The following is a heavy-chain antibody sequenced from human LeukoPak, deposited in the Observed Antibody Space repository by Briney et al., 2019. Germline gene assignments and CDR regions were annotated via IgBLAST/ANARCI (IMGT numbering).Heavy chain of an antibody. CDR3: AKDLSYGDYGNDAFDI. CDR1: GFTFSSYA. V-gene: IGHV3-23*01. CDR2: ISGSGGST. D-gene: IGHD4-17*01. Sequence: GGSLRLSCAASGFTFSSYALSSGPHGPGEGVGGVFPISGSGGSTYYADSVKGRFTISRDNSKNTLYLQMNSLRAEDTAVYYCAKDLSYGDYGNDAFDIWGQGTMVTVSS. J-gene: IGHJ3*02.